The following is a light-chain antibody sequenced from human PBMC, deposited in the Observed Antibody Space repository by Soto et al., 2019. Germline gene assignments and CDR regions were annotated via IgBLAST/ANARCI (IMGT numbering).Light chain of an antibody. CDR2: QDS. CDR3: QAWDSSTVV. CDR1: KLGDKY. J-gene: IGLJ2*01. Sequence: SYELTQPPLVSVSPGQTASITCSGDKLGDKYACWYQQKPGQSPVLVIYQDSKRPSGIPERLSGSNSGNTATLTISGTQAMDEADYCCQAWDSSTVVFGGGTQLTVL. V-gene: IGLV3-1*01.